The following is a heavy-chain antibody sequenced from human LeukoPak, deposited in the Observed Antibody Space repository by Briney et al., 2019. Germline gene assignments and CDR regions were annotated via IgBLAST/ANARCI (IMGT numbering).Heavy chain of an antibody. CDR1: GFTFSDYY. D-gene: IGHD3-22*01. CDR3: ARDAELMIVVAGDAFDI. CDR2: ISSSGSTI. Sequence: GGSLRLSCAASGFTFSDYYMSWIRQAPGKGLEWVSYISSSGSTIYYADSVKGRFTISRDNAKNSLYLQMNSRRAEDTAVYYCARDAELMIVVAGDAFDIWGQGTMVTVSS. J-gene: IGHJ3*02. V-gene: IGHV3-11*04.